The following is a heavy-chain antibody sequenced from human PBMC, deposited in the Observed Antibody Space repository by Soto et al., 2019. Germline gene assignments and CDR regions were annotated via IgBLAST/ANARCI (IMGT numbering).Heavy chain of an antibody. Sequence: GGSLRLSCAASGFIFSSYTMHWVRQAPGKGLEWVAVIWYDGSNKYYADSVKGRFTISRDNSKNTLYLQMNSLRAEDTAVYYCARDFTGGSYLSEYFQHWGQGTLVTVSS. CDR2: IWYDGSNK. J-gene: IGHJ1*01. CDR3: ARDFTGGSYLSEYFQH. D-gene: IGHD1-26*01. CDR1: GFIFSSYT. V-gene: IGHV3-33*08.